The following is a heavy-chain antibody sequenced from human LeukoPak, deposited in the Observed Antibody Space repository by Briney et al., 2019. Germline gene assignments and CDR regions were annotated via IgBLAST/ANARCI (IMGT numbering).Heavy chain of an antibody. D-gene: IGHD3-10*01. V-gene: IGHV3-74*03. Sequence: GGSLRLSCAGSGFTFSSYWMQWVRQVPGKGLVWVSRINGDGSYTTYADSVKGRFTISRDNAKNTLYLQMNSLRAEDTAVYYCARDGSLYYGSGSYTFDYWGQGTLVTVSS. CDR2: INGDGSYT. J-gene: IGHJ4*02. CDR1: GFTFSSYW. CDR3: ARDGSLYYGSGSYTFDY.